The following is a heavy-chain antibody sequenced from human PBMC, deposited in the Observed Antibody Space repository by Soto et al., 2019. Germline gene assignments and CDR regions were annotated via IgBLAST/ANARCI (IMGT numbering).Heavy chain of an antibody. D-gene: IGHD3-22*01. Sequence: PSETLSLTCSVSGGSLSGYYWTWTRQPPGKGLEWIGYIYYAGTTTYNPSLKNRVTISLDTPKNQFSLKIDSVTAADTAVYYCTRLGGYYQALDSWGQGVLVTVSS. V-gene: IGHV4-59*08. J-gene: IGHJ4*02. CDR2: IYYAGTT. CDR1: GGSLSGYY. CDR3: TRLGGYYQALDS.